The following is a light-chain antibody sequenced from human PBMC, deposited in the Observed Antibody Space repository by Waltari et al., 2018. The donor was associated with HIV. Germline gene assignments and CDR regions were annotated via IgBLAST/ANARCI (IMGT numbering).Light chain of an antibody. Sequence: QTVVTQEPSFSVSPGGTVTLTCGLSSGSVSTSYYHSWYQQTPGQAPRKRIYSTNTRSSGVPDRFAGSILGNKAALTSTGAQADDESDYYCVLYMGSGIWVFGGGTKLTVL. CDR2: STN. CDR3: VLYMGSGIWV. V-gene: IGLV8-61*01. CDR1: SGSVSTSYY. J-gene: IGLJ3*02.